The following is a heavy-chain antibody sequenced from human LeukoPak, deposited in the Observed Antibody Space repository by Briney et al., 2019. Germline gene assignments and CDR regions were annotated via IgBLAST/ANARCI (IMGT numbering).Heavy chain of an antibody. CDR1: GYRFTSYW. CDR2: IYPGDSDT. J-gene: IGHJ4*02. D-gene: IGHD2-15*01. V-gene: IGHV5-51*01. Sequence: HGESLKISCKGSGYRFTSYWIGWVRQMPGKGLEWMGIIYPGDSDTRYSPSFQGQVTISADKSISTAYLQWSSLKASDTAMYYCARLPLGYCSGGSCYPFDYWGQGTLVTVSS. CDR3: ARLPLGYCSGGSCYPFDY.